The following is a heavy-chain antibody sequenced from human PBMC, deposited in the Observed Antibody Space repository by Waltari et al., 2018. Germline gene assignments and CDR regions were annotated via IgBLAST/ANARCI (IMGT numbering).Heavy chain of an antibody. CDR1: VFTFGSYA. V-gene: IGHV3-23*01. CDR3: AKDRTGTTPRDAFDI. J-gene: IGHJ3*02. Sequence: EAQLLESGGGLVQPGGSLRLSCAASVFTFGSYAMSWVRQAPGKGLGWVSGISGAGRVTYEADYVKCRFTISRDNSKNTLYLQMNSLRAEDTALYYWAKDRTGTTPRDAFDIWGQGTMVTVSS. D-gene: IGHD1-1*01. CDR2: ISGAGRVT.